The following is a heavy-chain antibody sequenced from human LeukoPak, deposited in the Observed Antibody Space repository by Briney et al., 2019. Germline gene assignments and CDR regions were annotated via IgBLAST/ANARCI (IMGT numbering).Heavy chain of an antibody. D-gene: IGHD5-12*01. Sequence: KPGGSLRLSCAASGFTFSSYWMSWVRQAPGKGLEWVSSISSSSSYIYYADSVKGRFTISRDNAKNSLYLQMNSLRAEDTAVYYCARDRGGYDFDAFDIWGQGTMVTVSS. J-gene: IGHJ3*02. CDR1: GFTFSSYW. V-gene: IGHV3-21*01. CDR2: ISSSSSYI. CDR3: ARDRGGYDFDAFDI.